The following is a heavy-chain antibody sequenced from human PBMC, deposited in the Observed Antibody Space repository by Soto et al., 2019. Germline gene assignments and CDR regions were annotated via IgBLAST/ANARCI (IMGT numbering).Heavy chain of an antibody. V-gene: IGHV3-15*01. J-gene: IGHJ4*02. CDR2: IKSKTDGGTT. CDR3: XTVQWMEDPYYFDY. Sequence: SWVRQAPGKGLEWVGRIKSKTDGGTTDYAAPVKGRFTISRDDSKNTLYLQMNSLKTEDTAXXXCXTVQWMEDPYYFDYWGQGTLVTVSS. D-gene: IGHD6-19*01.